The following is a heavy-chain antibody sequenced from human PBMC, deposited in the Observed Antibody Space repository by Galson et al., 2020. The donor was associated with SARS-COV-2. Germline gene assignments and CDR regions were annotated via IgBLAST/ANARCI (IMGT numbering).Heavy chain of an antibody. CDR1: GYSFSTTNY. V-gene: IGHV4-38-2*02. Sequence: SETLSLTCTVSGYSFSTTNYWGWVRQPPGRGLEWTGSVCPSGTTYYNPSLKSRVTISVDTSKNQFSLRLDSVTAADTALYYCARQGVNMIGLVAVHGWYFDRWGRGSLVTVSS. D-gene: IGHD3-22*01. CDR2: VCPSGTT. J-gene: IGHJ2*01. CDR3: ARQGVNMIGLVAVHGWYFDR.